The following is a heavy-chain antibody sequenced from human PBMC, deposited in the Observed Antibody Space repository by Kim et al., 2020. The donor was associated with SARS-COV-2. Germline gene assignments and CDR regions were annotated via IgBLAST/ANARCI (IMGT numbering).Heavy chain of an antibody. CDR2: INCSGST. Sequence: SESLSLSCTVSGVSISSYYWSWVRQPPGKGLEWVGYINCSGSTNYNPALTRGAPILVKTSTKQSSLKLRSMHGADSPVVYCAVTHW. J-gene: IGHJ1*01. CDR3: AVTH. CDR1: GVSISSYY. V-gene: IGHV4-59*01. D-gene: IGHD2-21*02.